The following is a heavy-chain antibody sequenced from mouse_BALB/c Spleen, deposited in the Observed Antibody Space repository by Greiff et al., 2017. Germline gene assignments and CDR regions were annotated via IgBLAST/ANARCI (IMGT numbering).Heavy chain of an antibody. J-gene: IGHJ4*01. D-gene: IGHD1-1*02. CDR2: ISDGGSYT. CDR1: GFTFSDYY. V-gene: IGHV5-4*02. Sequence: DVKLQESGGGLVKPGGSLKLSCAASGFTFSDYYMYWVRQTPEKRLEWVATISDGGSYTYYPDSVKGRFTISRDNAKNTLYLQMSSLRSEDTAMYYCARRGGKDAMDYWGQGTSVTVSS. CDR3: ARRGGKDAMDY.